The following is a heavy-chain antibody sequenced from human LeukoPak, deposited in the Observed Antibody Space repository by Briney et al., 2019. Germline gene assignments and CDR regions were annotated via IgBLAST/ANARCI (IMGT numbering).Heavy chain of an antibody. J-gene: IGHJ3*02. Sequence: GGSLRLSCAASGFTFSNYAMNWVRQAPGKGLEWVSAISGGGGRTYYADSVKGRFTISRDNSKNTLYLQMNSLRAEDTAVYYCEKESGDGDNYDAFAIWGQGTMVTVSS. D-gene: IGHD5-24*01. CDR2: ISGGGGRT. V-gene: IGHV3-23*01. CDR3: EKESGDGDNYDAFAI. CDR1: GFTFSNYA.